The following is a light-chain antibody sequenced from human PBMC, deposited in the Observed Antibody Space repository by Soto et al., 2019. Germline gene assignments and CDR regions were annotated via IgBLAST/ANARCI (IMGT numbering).Light chain of an antibody. V-gene: IGKV3-20*01. J-gene: IGKJ3*01. Sequence: EIVLTQTPGTLSLSPGERATLSCRTSQSVSANYLAWYQQKLGQAPRLLLYAASSRAAGIPARFSGSGSGTYFTLTISRLEPEDFAVYYCQYFGNSLLTFGPGTKVYIK. CDR3: QYFGNSLLT. CDR1: QSVSANY. CDR2: AAS.